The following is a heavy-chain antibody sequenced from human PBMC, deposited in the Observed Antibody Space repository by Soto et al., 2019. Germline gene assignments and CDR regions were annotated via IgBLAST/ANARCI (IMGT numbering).Heavy chain of an antibody. CDR1: GYTFTSYD. CDR2: MNPNSGNT. V-gene: IGHV1-8*01. CDR3: ARGGDDSSGYYSYYFDY. J-gene: IGHJ4*02. D-gene: IGHD3-22*01. Sequence: ASVKVSCKASGYTFTSYDINWVRQATGQGLEWMGWMNPNSGNTGYAQKLQGRVTMTTDTSTSTAYMELRSLRSDDTAVYYCARGGDDSSGYYSYYFDYWGQGTLVTVSS.